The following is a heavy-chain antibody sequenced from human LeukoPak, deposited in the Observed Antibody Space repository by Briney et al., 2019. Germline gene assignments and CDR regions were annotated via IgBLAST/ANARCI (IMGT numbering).Heavy chain of an antibody. V-gene: IGHV3-66*01. CDR3: QYQLLDFDY. CDR1: GFTFSSYA. Sequence: GGSLRLSCAASGFTFSSYAMSWVRQAPGKGLEWVSVIYSGGSTYYADSVKGRFTISRDNSKNTLYLQMNSLRAEDTAVYYCQYQLLDFDYWGQGTLVTVSS. CDR2: IYSGGST. J-gene: IGHJ4*02. D-gene: IGHD2-2*01.